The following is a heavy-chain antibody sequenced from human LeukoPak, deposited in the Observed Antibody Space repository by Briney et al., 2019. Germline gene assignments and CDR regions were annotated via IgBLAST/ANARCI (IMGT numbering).Heavy chain of an antibody. CDR3: AKDSMVRGENYFDY. CDR1: GFTFSSYG. Sequence: GGSLRLSCAASGFTFSSYGMHWVRQAPGKGLEWVAVISYDGSNKYYADSVKGRFTISRDDSKNTLYLQMNSLRAEDTAVYYCAKDSMVRGENYFDYWGQGTLVTVSS. V-gene: IGHV3-30*18. J-gene: IGHJ4*02. CDR2: ISYDGSNK. D-gene: IGHD3-10*01.